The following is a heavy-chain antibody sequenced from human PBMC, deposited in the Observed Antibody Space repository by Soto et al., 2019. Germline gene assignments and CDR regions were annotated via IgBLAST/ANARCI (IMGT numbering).Heavy chain of an antibody. J-gene: IGHJ4*02. D-gene: IGHD3-22*01. V-gene: IGHV4-31*03. CDR1: GASISSGGYY. CDR3: ARVGSYYDSPFDY. CDR2: IYYSGST. Sequence: PTETLSLTCTFSGASISSGGYYWSWIRQHPGKGLEWIGYIYYSGSTYYNPSLKSRVTISVDTSKNQFSLKLSSVTAADTAAYYCARVGSYYDSPFDYWGQGTLVTVSS.